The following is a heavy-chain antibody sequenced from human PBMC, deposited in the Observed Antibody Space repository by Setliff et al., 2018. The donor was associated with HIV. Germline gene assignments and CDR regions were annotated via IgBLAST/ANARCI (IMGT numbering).Heavy chain of an antibody. CDR3: TRDRRGSNSWSGYNGGFDY. J-gene: IGHJ4*02. Sequence: GGSLRLSCTGSGFNFADYGISWFRQAPGKGLEWVSFIRSKPNGGTTDYAASVKGRFTISRDDSKTIAYLQMNSLTTEDTAVYFCTRDRRGSNSWSGYNGGFDYWGQGTLVTVSS. CDR2: IRSKPNGGTT. D-gene: IGHD3-3*01. CDR1: GFNFADYG. V-gene: IGHV3-49*03.